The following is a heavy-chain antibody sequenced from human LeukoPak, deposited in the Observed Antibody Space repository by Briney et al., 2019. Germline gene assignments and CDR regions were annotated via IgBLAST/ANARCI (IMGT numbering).Heavy chain of an antibody. CDR2: INHSGST. CDR1: GGSFSGYY. D-gene: IGHD4-17*01. CDR3: ARVRATVYPKPFSYYYYGMDV. J-gene: IGHJ6*02. Sequence: PSETLSLTCAVYGGSFSGYYWSWLRQPPGKGLEWIGEINHSGSTNYNPSLKSRVTISVDTSKNQFSLKLSSVTAADTAVYYCARVRATVYPKPFSYYYYGMDVWGQGTTVTVSS. V-gene: IGHV4-34*01.